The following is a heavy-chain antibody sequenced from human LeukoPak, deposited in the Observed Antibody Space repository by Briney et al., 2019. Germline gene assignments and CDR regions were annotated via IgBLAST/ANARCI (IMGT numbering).Heavy chain of an antibody. D-gene: IGHD2-2*01. CDR1: GGSFN. CDR2: MYYSGST. J-gene: IGHJ4*02. CDR3: STEDKYCTTTTCADY. Sequence: SETLSLTCTVSGGSFNWGWIRQPPGKGLEWIGSMYYSGSTYYNPSLKSRVTISVETSKNQFSLKLSSVTAADTAVYYCSTEDKYCTTTTCADYWGQGTLVTVSS. V-gene: IGHV4-39*01.